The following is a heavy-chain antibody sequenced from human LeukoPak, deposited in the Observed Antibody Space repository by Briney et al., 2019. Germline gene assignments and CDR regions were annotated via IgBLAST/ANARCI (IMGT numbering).Heavy chain of an antibody. J-gene: IGHJ5*02. D-gene: IGHD6-19*01. CDR3: ARDNSGWYNWFDP. CDR1: GYTFSSYP. CDR2: INTNTGNP. V-gene: IGHV7-4-1*02. Sequence: GASVKVSCKVSGYTFSSYPMNWVRQAPGQGLEWMGWINTNTGNPTYAQGFTGLFVFSLDTSVSTAYLQISSLKPEDTAVYYCARDNSGWYNWFDPWGQGTLVTVSS.